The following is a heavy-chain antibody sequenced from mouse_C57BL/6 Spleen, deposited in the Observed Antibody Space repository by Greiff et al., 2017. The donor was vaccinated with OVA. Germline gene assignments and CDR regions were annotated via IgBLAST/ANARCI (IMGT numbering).Heavy chain of an antibody. V-gene: IGHV5-6*01. CDR2: ISSGGSYT. J-gene: IGHJ2*01. CDR3: ARYDHTWDFDY. D-gene: IGHD2-12*01. CDR1: GFTFSSYG. Sequence: EVMLVESGGDLVKPGGSLKLSCAASGFTFSSYGMSWVRQTPDKRLEWVATISSGGSYTYYPDSVKGRFTISRDTATNTLYLHMSRRKSEDKSMYYCARYDHTWDFDYWGQGTTLTVSS.